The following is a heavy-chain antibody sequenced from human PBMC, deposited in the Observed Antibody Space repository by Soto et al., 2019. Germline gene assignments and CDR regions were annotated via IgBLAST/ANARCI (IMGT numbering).Heavy chain of an antibody. CDR2: INPSGGST. CDR1: GYTFTSYY. CDR3: AREIVVVVAATYYGMDV. Sequence: RASVKVSCKASGYTFTSYYMHWVRQAPGQGLEWMGIINPSGGSTSYAQKFQGRVTMTRDTSTSTVYMELSSLRSEDTVVYYCAREIVVVVAATYYGMDVWGQGTMVTVSS. J-gene: IGHJ6*02. V-gene: IGHV1-46*01. D-gene: IGHD2-15*01.